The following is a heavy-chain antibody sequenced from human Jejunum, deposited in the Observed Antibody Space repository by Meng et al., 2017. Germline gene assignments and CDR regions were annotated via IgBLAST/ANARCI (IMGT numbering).Heavy chain of an antibody. Sequence: QSPCPGLGNRSGTQSPTCTVFVGSITSSNGWGWYPPPPGKGLEWIGEIYHSGTTNYNASLKSRVTISVDRSNNQFSLNLRSLTAADTATYYCASRPAAFRTYYFDYWGQGTLVTVSS. CDR2: IYHSGTT. J-gene: IGHJ4*02. CDR3: ASRPAAFRTYYFDY. CDR1: VGSITSSNG. D-gene: IGHD2-21*02. V-gene: IGHV4-4*02.